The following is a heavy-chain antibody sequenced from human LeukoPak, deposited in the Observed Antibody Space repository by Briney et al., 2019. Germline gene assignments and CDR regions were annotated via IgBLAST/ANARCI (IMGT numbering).Heavy chain of an antibody. Sequence: SVKVSCKASGGTFSSYAISWVRQAPGQGLEWMGGIIPIFGTANYAQKFQGRVTITVDESTSTAYMELSSLRSEDTAVYYCARGGFPVYYYYGMDVWGQGTTVTVSS. V-gene: IGHV1-69*13. CDR2: IIPIFGTA. CDR1: GGTFSSYA. D-gene: IGHD1-26*01. CDR3: ARGGFPVYYYYGMDV. J-gene: IGHJ6*02.